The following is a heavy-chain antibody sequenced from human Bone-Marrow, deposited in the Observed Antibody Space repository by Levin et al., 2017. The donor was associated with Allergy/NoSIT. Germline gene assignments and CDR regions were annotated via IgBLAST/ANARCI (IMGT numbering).Heavy chain of an antibody. V-gene: IGHV3-23*01. J-gene: IGHJ4*02. CDR1: GFTFSSYA. D-gene: IGHD2-2*01. CDR2: ISGSGGST. Sequence: GGSLRLSCAASGFTFSSYAMSWVRQAPGKGLEWVSAISGSGGSTYYADSVKGRFTISRDNSKNTLYLQMNSLRAEDTAVYYCAKGGFVVVPAARWFDYWGQGTLVTVFS. CDR3: AKGGFVVVPAARWFDY.